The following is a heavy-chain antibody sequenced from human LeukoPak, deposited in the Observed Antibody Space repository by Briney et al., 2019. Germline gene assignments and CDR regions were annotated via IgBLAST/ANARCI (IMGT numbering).Heavy chain of an antibody. J-gene: IGHJ5*02. CDR3: ARVREYYYDSSGFWFDP. V-gene: IGHV1-18*01. CDR1: GYTFTSYG. Sequence: ASVKVSCKASGYTFTSYGISWVRQAPGQGLEWMGWISAYNGNTNYAQKLQGRVTMTTDTSTSTAYMELSSLRSEDTAVYYCARVREYYYDSSGFWFDPWGQGTLVTVSS. CDR2: ISAYNGNT. D-gene: IGHD3-22*01.